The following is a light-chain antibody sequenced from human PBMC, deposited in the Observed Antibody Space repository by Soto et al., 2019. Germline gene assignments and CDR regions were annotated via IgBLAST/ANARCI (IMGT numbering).Light chain of an antibody. J-gene: IGKJ3*01. CDR1: QSISSW. Sequence: DIQMTQSTSTLSASVGDRVTITCRASQSISSWLAWYQQKPGKAPKLLIYDASSLESGVPSRFSGSGSGTEFTLTISSLQPDDFATYYCQQYHSYPLTFGPGTKVDIK. V-gene: IGKV1-5*01. CDR3: QQYHSYPLT. CDR2: DAS.